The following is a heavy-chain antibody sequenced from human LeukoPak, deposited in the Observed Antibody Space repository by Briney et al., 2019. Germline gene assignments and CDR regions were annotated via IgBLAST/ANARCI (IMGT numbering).Heavy chain of an antibody. J-gene: IGHJ6*03. CDR2: INPNSGNT. D-gene: IGHD3-3*01. Sequence: ASVKVSCKASGYTFTGYYMHWVRHAPGQGLEWMGWINPNSGNTGYAQKFQGRVTMTRNTSISTAYMELSSLRSEDTAVYYCARGCLIRFLEWPRAGWYHYYYMDVWGKGTTVTVSS. CDR3: ARGCLIRFLEWPRAGWYHYYYMDV. V-gene: IGHV1-8*02. CDR1: GYTFTGYY.